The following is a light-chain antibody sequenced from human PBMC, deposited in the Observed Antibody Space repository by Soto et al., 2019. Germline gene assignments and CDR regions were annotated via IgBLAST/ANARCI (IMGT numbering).Light chain of an antibody. J-gene: IGKJ5*01. CDR1: QSVSSSY. Sequence: EIVLTQSPATLSLSPGERATLSCEASQSVSSSYLAWYQQKPGLAPRLLIYDASSRATGIPDRFSGSGSGTDLTLTISRLEPEDFAVDYCQQYGSSPSITFGQGTRLDIK. V-gene: IGKV3D-20*01. CDR3: QQYGSSPSIT. CDR2: DAS.